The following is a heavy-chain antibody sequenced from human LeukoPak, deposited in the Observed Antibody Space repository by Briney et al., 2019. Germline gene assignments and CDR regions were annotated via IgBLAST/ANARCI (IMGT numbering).Heavy chain of an antibody. V-gene: IGHV3-66*01. CDR2: IYGGGST. D-gene: IGHD6-13*01. CDR3: ARGIAAAGTSPIGY. CDR1: GFTVSSNY. Sequence: QSGGSLRLSCAASGFTVSSNYMSWVRQAPGKGLEWVSVIYGGGSTYYADSVKGRFAISRDNSKNTLYLQMNSLRAEDTAVYYCARGIAAAGTSPIGYWGQGTLVTVSS. J-gene: IGHJ4*02.